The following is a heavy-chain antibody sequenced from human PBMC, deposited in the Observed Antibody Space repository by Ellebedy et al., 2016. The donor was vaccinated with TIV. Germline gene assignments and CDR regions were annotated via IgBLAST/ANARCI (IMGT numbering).Heavy chain of an antibody. J-gene: IGHJ2*01. D-gene: IGHD5-12*01. Sequence: PGGSLRLSCVDSGLTFSSYWMSWVRQAPGRGLEWLANIKQDGSDKNYVDSVKGRFTISRDNAKNSLYLQMNSLRAEDTALYYCARDDDPNSGYDPYYYFDLWGRGTLVTVSS. CDR1: GLTFSSYW. CDR3: ARDDDPNSGYDPYYYFDL. CDR2: IKQDGSDK. V-gene: IGHV3-7*03.